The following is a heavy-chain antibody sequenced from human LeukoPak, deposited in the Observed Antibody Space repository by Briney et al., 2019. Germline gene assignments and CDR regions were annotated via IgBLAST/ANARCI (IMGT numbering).Heavy chain of an antibody. CDR3: ARDYHYDFWSGYPDAFDI. V-gene: IGHV4-59*01. D-gene: IGHD3-3*01. CDR2: IYYSGST. CDR1: GGSISSYY. J-gene: IGHJ3*02. Sequence: PSETLSLTCTVSGGSISSYYWSWIRQPPGRGLEWIGYIYYSGSTNYNPSLKSRVTISVDTSKNQFSLKLSSVTAADTAVYYCARDYHYDFWSGYPDAFDIWGQGTMVTVSS.